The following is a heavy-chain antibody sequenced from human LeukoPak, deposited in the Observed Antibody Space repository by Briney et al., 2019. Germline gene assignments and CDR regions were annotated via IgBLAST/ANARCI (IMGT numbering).Heavy chain of an antibody. CDR1: GFTFSSYA. V-gene: IGHV3-23*01. CDR3: AKLKPSGSYSSPRSY. CDR2: ISGSGGST. J-gene: IGHJ4*02. Sequence: GGSLRLSCAASGFTFSSYAMSWVRQAPGKGLEWVSAISGSGGSTYYADSVKGRFSISRDNSKNTLYLQMNSLRAEDTAVYYCAKLKPSGSYSSPRSYWGQGTLVTVSS. D-gene: IGHD1-26*01.